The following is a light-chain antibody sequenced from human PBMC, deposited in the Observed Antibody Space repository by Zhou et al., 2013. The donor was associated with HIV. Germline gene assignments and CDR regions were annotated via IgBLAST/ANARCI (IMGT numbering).Light chain of an antibody. V-gene: IGKV1-17*01. Sequence: DIQMSQSPSSLSASLGDRISITCRAGEALHNLLNWYQQPPRGPPKLLIYATSNLAAGVPPRFRGSGSGTEFTLTINSLQPEDFATYYCLQHNSYPLSFGGGTKVDVK. CDR2: ATS. J-gene: IGKJ4*01. CDR3: LQHNSYPLS. CDR1: EALHNL.